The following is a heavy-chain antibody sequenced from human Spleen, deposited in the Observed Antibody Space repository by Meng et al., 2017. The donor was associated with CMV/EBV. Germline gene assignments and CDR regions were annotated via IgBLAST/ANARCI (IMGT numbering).Heavy chain of an antibody. Sequence: GESLKISCAASGFTFSSYGMHWVRQAPGKGLEWVAVIWYDGSNRFYADSVKGRFTISRDNSKNTLYLQMSSLRSEDSAVYYCARQEYGFDIWGQGTMVTVSS. V-gene: IGHV3-33*01. J-gene: IGHJ3*02. CDR1: GFTFSSYG. CDR3: ARQEYGFDI. CDR2: IWYDGSNR.